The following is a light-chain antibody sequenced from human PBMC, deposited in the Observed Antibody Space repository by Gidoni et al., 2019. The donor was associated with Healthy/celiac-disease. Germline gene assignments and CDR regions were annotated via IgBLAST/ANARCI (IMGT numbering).Light chain of an antibody. CDR1: PSNIGKNT. J-gene: IGLJ3*02. CDR3: EAWDDTLNGRV. CDR2: NNH. Sequence: SELTQSPSASGTPGQRVTISCSGRPSNIGKNTVNWYQQLPGAAPKLLIYNNHERPSGVPDRFSASKSGTSASLAISGLQSADEADYYCEAWDDTLNGRVFGGGTKVTVL. V-gene: IGLV1-44*01.